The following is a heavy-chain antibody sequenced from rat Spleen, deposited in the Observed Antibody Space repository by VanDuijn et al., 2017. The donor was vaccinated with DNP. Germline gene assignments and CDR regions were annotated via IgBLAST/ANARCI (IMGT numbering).Heavy chain of an antibody. CDR1: GFTFSDYN. V-gene: IGHV5-7*01. CDR3: ARDLRSYDY. J-gene: IGHJ2*01. Sequence: EVQLVESGGGLVQPGRSVKLSCAASGFTFSDYNMAWVRQAPKKGLEWVATITSDGSSTYYRVSVKGRFTISRENAKRTLYLQMDGLRSEDTATYYCARDLRSYDYWGQGVMVTVSS. CDR2: ITSDGSST. D-gene: IGHD1-3*01.